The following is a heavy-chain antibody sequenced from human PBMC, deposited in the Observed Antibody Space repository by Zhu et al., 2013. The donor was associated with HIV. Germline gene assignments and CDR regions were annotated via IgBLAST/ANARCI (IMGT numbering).Heavy chain of an antibody. V-gene: IGHV4-39*07. Sequence: QVQLQESGPGLVKPSETLSLTCTVSGGSISSSSYYWGWIRQPREGLEWIGSIYYSGSTYYNRPQESSHHISRHVQEPVLLKLSSVTAADTAVYYCARESXVGAFDYVGPGNPGHRLL. CDR3: ARESXVGAFDY. CDR1: GGSISSSSYY. CDR2: IYYSGST. D-gene: IGHD1-26*01. J-gene: IGHJ4*02.